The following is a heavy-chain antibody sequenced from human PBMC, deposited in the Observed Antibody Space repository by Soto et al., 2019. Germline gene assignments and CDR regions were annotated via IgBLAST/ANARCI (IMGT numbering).Heavy chain of an antibody. Sequence: RSESLSVSCSVAVGSIRGHYWRCMRQSPEKGLEYIGYISYSGSTNYNPSLKSRVTTSLDTSKNQFSLKLSSVTAADTAIYYCASLNFDILTGYYAFDLWGQGTMVT. CDR2: ISYSGST. V-gene: IGHV4-59*08. D-gene: IGHD3-9*01. J-gene: IGHJ3*01. CDR1: VGSIRGHY. CDR3: ASLNFDILTGYYAFDL.